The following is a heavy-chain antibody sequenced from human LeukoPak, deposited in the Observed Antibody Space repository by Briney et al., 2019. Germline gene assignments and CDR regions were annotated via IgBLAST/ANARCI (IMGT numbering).Heavy chain of an antibody. D-gene: IGHD3-10*01. Sequence: WETLSLTCTVSGGSISYYYWSWIRQPPGKGLEWIGYIYYSGSTNYNPSLKSRVTISVDTSKNQFSLKLSSVTAADTAVYYCARDLTMVRGAEGPIWGQGTMVTVSS. CDR1: GGSISYYY. V-gene: IGHV4-59*01. J-gene: IGHJ3*02. CDR3: ARDLTMVRGAEGPI. CDR2: IYYSGST.